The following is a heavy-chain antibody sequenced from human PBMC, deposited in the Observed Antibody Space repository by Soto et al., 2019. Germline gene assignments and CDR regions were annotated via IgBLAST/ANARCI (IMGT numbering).Heavy chain of an antibody. J-gene: IGHJ6*02. D-gene: IGHD2-2*02. V-gene: IGHV1-18*01. Sequence: ASVKVSCKASGYTFTSYGISWVRQAPGQGLEWMGWISAYNGNTNYAQKLQGRVTMTTDTSTSTAYMELRSLRSDDTAVYYCARAIVVPAAIDYYYGMDVWGQGTTVTVSS. CDR3: ARAIVVPAAIDYYYGMDV. CDR2: ISAYNGNT. CDR1: GYTFTSYG.